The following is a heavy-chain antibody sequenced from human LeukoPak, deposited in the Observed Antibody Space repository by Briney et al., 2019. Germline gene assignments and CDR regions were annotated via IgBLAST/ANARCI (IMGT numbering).Heavy chain of an antibody. CDR3: ARGSSIVAAAGTSY. CDR1: VGTFSSYA. V-gene: IGHV1-69*04. Sequence: SVKVSCKASVGTFSSYAISWVRQAPGQGLEWMGRIIPILGIANYAQKYQGRVTITADKSTSTAYMELSSLRSEDTAVYYCARGSSIVAAAGTSYWGQGTLVTVSS. D-gene: IGHD6-13*01. J-gene: IGHJ4*02. CDR2: IIPILGIA.